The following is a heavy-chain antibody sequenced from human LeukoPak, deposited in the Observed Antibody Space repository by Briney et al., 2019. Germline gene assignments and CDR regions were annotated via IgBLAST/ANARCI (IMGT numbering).Heavy chain of an antibody. J-gene: IGHJ4*02. D-gene: IGHD6-13*01. CDR3: ARSSSSWYIDY. CDR1: GYIFTAYY. V-gene: IGHV1-2*02. Sequence: ASVKVSCESSGYIFTAYYIHWVRQAPGQGPEWMGCINPNSGGTNYAQRFQGRVSMTTDTSLTTTYMEVSRLRSDDTAIYYCARSSSSWYIDYWGQGALVTVSS. CDR2: INPNSGGT.